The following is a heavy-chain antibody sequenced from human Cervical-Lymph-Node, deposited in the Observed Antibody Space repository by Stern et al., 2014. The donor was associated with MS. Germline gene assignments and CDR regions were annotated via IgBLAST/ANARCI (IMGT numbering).Heavy chain of an antibody. Sequence: VQLVQSGAEAKKPGDSLKISCRGSGYRFTICWIGWVRQKPGKGLEWMGIIPPCDSDTRYSPSFQGQVTISADRSISTAYLPWSSLKASDTAVYYCARLEDYDTLTGSSTSFDYWGQGTLVTVSS. CDR3: ARLEDYDTLTGSSTSFDY. D-gene: IGHD3-9*01. J-gene: IGHJ4*02. V-gene: IGHV5-51*01. CDR2: IPPCDSDT. CDR1: GYRFTICW.